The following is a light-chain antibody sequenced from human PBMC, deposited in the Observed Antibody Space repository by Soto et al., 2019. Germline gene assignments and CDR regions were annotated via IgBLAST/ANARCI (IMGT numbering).Light chain of an antibody. Sequence: DIQMTQSPSSLSASIGDRFTITCRASQSISSWLAWYKQKPGKAPKLLIYDASSLESGVPSRLSGSGSGTEFTLTISSLTPDDFATYYCQQYNSYRTFGHGTKVDIK. CDR1: QSISSW. CDR2: DAS. CDR3: QQYNSYRT. J-gene: IGKJ1*01. V-gene: IGKV1-5*01.